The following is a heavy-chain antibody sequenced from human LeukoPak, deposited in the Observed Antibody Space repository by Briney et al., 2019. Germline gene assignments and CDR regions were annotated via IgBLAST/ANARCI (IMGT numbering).Heavy chain of an antibody. Sequence: GGSLRLSCAASGFTLSPYWMSWVRQAPGRGLEWVANIKQDGSEKYYVDSVKGRFTISRDNAKNSLYLQMNSLRAEDTAVYYCARDRQWHNYWGQGTLVTVSS. D-gene: IGHD6-19*01. J-gene: IGHJ4*02. CDR1: GFTLSPYW. V-gene: IGHV3-7*04. CDR3: ARDRQWHNY. CDR2: IKQDGSEK.